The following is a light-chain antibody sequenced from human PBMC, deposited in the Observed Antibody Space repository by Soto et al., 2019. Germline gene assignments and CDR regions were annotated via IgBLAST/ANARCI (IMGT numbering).Light chain of an antibody. Sequence: QSVLTQPPSVSAAPGQKVTVSCSGSRSNIGINYVAWYQQVPGTAPKLLIFDNDKRPLGIPDRFSGSKSATSATLGITGLQTGDEADYYCGTWDSSLSAYVFGTGTKVTVL. CDR3: GTWDSSLSAYV. CDR2: DND. J-gene: IGLJ1*01. CDR1: RSNIGINY. V-gene: IGLV1-51*01.